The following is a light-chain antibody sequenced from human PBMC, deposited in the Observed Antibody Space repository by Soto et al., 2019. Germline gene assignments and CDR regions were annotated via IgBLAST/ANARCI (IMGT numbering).Light chain of an antibody. J-gene: IGKJ4*01. V-gene: IGKV3-15*01. Sequence: EKVMTQSPATLSVSPGERATLSCRASQNVKTRLAWYQQKHGQAPRLPIYDAFTRATGIPARFSGSASGTEFTLTISSLQSEDFAVYYCQQYDEWPLTFGGGTKVEIK. CDR1: QNVKTR. CDR3: QQYDEWPLT. CDR2: DAF.